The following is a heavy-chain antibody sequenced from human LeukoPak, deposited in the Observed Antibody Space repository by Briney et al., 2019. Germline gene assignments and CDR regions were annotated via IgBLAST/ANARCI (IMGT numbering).Heavy chain of an antibody. CDR3: AKLGCSSTSCLYGMDV. Sequence: GGSVTLSCAACGFTFSRYAMSWVRQAAGKGLAGVGAISVSGGSTRYADSVKGRFTISRDNSKNTLYLQMNSLRAEDTAVYYCAKLGCSSTSCLYGMDVWGQGTTVTVSS. V-gene: IGHV3-23*01. J-gene: IGHJ6*02. CDR1: GFTFSRYA. CDR2: ISVSGGST. D-gene: IGHD2-2*01.